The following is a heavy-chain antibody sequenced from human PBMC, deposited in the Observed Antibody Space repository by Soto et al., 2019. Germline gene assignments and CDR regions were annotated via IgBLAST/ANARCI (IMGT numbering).Heavy chain of an antibody. J-gene: IGHJ5*02. Sequence: SGPTLVNPTQTLTLTCTFSAFSLSTGGVGVGWIRQPPGKALEWLALIYWDDDKRYSPSLRSRLTITKDTSKNQVVLTMTNMDPVDTATYYCARDVRGPSSSVRWFDPWGQGTLVTVSS. CDR2: IYWDDDK. D-gene: IGHD6-6*01. V-gene: IGHV2-5*02. CDR3: ARDVRGPSSSVRWFDP. CDR1: AFSLSTGGVG.